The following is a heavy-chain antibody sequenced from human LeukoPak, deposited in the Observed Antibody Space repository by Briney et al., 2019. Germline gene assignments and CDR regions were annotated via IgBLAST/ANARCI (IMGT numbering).Heavy chain of an antibody. CDR3: ARDKGGYISGYGYSFDY. V-gene: IGHV3-23*01. J-gene: IGHJ4*02. Sequence: GGSLRLSCAASGFTFGDFAMAWVRQTPGKGLEWVSGILRSGTTYYADSVKGRFTISRDNSKNTLYLQMNSLRAEDTAVYYCARDKGGYISGYGYSFDYWGQGALVTVSS. CDR2: ILRSGTT. D-gene: IGHD5-18*01. CDR1: GFTFGDFA.